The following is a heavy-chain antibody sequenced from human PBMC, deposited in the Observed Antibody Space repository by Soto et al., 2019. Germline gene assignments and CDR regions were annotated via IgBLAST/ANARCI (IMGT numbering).Heavy chain of an antibody. CDR2: ISSHGRHQ. CDR1: GFNFGNFA. Sequence: QLVESGGGMVPPGKSLRLSCTGSGFNFGNFAVHWVRQTPVKGLEWVAVISSHGRHQYYSDSVKGRFTISRDNSNNTVHPQLSSLRLEDTAVYYCAQDLGSSGWEYFDHWGQGTLVTVSS. J-gene: IGHJ4*02. D-gene: IGHD6-19*01. CDR3: AQDLGSSGWEYFDH. V-gene: IGHV3-30*18.